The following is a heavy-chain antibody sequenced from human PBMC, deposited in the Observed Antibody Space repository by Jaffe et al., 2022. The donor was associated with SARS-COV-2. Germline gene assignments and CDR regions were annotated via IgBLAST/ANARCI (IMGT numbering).Heavy chain of an antibody. CDR3: AKARLVDSSSWPYNWFDP. CDR1: GFTFSSYA. J-gene: IGHJ5*02. Sequence: EVQLLESGGGLVQPGGSLRLSCAASGFTFSSYAMSWVRQAPGKGLEWVSAISGSGGSTYYADSVKGRFTISRDNSKNTLYLQMNSLRAEDTAVYYCAKARLVDSSSWPYNWFDPWGQGTLVTVSS. V-gene: IGHV3-23*01. D-gene: IGHD6-13*01. CDR2: ISGSGGST.